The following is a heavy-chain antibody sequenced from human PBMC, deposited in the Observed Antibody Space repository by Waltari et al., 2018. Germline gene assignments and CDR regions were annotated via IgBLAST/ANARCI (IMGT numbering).Heavy chain of an antibody. D-gene: IGHD6-6*01. V-gene: IGHV4-4*07. CDR2: IYTSGST. Sequence: QVQLPESGPGLVTPSETLSLTCTVSGGSISRYYSSWIRQPAGKGLEWTGRIYTSGSTNYNPSLKSRVTMSVDTSKNQFSLKLSSVTAADTAVYYCARDPELGDAFDIWGQGTMVTVSS. J-gene: IGHJ3*02. CDR1: GGSISRYY. CDR3: ARDPELGDAFDI.